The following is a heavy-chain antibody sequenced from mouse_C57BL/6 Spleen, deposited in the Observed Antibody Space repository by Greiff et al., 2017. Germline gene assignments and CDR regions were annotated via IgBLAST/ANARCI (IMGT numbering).Heavy chain of an antibody. D-gene: IGHD4-1*01. CDR2: IYPRSGNT. CDR1: GYTFTSYG. Sequence: QVQLQQSGAELARPGASVKLSCKASGYTFTSYGISWVKQRTGQGLEWIGEIYPRSGNTYYNEKFKGKATLTADKSSSTAYMELRSLTSEDAAVYFCATRGLTAPFDYWGQGTTLTVSS. V-gene: IGHV1-81*01. J-gene: IGHJ2*01. CDR3: ATRGLTAPFDY.